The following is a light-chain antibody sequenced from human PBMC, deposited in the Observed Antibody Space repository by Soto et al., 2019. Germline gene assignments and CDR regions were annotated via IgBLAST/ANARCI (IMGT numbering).Light chain of an antibody. Sequence: EIVLTQSPGTLSLSPGERATLSCRASEFVTSTYLAWYQQKPGQAPRLLIYGGSNRTTGIPDRFRGSGSGTDFTLTISRLEPEDFAVYYCQQFSSSPITFGQGTRLEIK. CDR1: EFVTSTY. CDR3: QQFSSSPIT. V-gene: IGKV3-20*01. CDR2: GGS. J-gene: IGKJ5*01.